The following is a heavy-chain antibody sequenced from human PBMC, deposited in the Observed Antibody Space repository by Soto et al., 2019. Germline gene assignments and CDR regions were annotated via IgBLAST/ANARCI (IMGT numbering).Heavy chain of an antibody. J-gene: IGHJ4*02. CDR3: ARSVAVPGAHIDY. CDR2: VYYTGST. CDR1: GGSISGSY. D-gene: IGHD6-19*01. Sequence: LSLTCSVSGGSISGSYWSWIRQSPGKGLEWLGYVYYTGSTNYSPSLRSRVSISVDTSKNEFSLRLSSVTAADTAVYFCARSVAVPGAHIDYWGQGTQVTVSS. V-gene: IGHV4-59*01.